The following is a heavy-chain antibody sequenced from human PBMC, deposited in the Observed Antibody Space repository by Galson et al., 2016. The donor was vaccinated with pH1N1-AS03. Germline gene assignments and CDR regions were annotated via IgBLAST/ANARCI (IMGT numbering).Heavy chain of an antibody. Sequence: SVKVSCKASGYTLTMYSMHWVRQAPGQGLEWMGIIDPSGGPTTYAPKFQGRITITTDTSTSTVYMELVSLRSEDTAVYYCARCYYFDYWGQGTLVTVSS. J-gene: IGHJ4*02. CDR3: ARCYYFDY. CDR2: IDPSGGPT. V-gene: IGHV1-46*01. CDR1: GYTLTMYS. D-gene: IGHD3-10*01.